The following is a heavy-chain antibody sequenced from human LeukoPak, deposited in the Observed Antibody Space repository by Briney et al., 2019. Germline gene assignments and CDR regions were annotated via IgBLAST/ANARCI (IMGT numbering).Heavy chain of an antibody. CDR2: ISVSSRNVI. V-gene: IGHV3-48*04. Sequence: GGSLRLSCAASRFTFSSYGMHWVRQAPGKGLEWLSYISVSSRNVIDYADSVKGRFTISRDDAKNSLYLQMNSLRAEDTAVYFCARDFGPRLYAFDVWGQGTMITVSS. CDR3: ARDFGPRLYAFDV. D-gene: IGHD3-16*01. CDR1: RFTFSSYG. J-gene: IGHJ3*01.